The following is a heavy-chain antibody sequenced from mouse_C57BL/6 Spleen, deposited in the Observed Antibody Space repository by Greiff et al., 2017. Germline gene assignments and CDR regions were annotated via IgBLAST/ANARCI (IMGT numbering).Heavy chain of an antibody. V-gene: IGHV1-42*01. CDR3: ARSGWDAGAMDY. CDR2: INPSTGGT. D-gene: IGHD3-2*02. Sequence: LQQSGPELLKPGASVKISCKASGYSFTGYYMNWVKQSPEKSLEWIGEINPSTGGTTYNQKFKAKATLTVDKSSSTAYMQLKSLTSEDSAVYYCARSGWDAGAMDYWGQGTSVTVSS. CDR1: GYSFTGYY. J-gene: IGHJ4*01.